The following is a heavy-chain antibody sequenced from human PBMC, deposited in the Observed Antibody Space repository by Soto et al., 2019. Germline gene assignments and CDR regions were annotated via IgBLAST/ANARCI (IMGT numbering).Heavy chain of an antibody. D-gene: IGHD2-15*01. CDR1: GGSFSGYY. CDR2: MNHSGST. CDR3: ARVGYCSGGSCYVPRRYFQH. V-gene: IGHV4-34*01. J-gene: IGHJ1*01. Sequence: SETLSLTCAVYGGSFSGYYWSWIRQPPGKGLEWIGEMNHSGSTNYNPSLKSRVSISVDTSKNQFSLKLSSVTAADTAVYYCARVGYCSGGSCYVPRRYFQHWGQGTLVTVSS.